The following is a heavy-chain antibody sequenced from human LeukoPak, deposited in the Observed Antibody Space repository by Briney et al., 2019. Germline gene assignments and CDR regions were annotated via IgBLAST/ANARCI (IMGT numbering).Heavy chain of an antibody. CDR1: GFSLSSYS. J-gene: IGHJ6*02. CDR3: ARDGHRDGILTGYSYFGMDV. CDR2: ITISSNFI. D-gene: IGHD3-9*01. V-gene: IGHV3-21*01. Sequence: GGSLRLSCAASGFSLSSYSMNWVRQAPGKGLEWVSSITISSNFIYYADSVKGRFTISRDNAKNSLYLQMNSLRAEDTAVYFCARDGHRDGILTGYSYFGMDVWGQGTTVTVSS.